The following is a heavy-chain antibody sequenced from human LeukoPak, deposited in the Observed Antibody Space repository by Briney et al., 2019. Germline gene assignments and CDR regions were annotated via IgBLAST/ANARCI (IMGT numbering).Heavy chain of an antibody. CDR1: GGSMSIVY. V-gene: IGHV4-59*08. D-gene: IGHD4-17*01. J-gene: IGHJ6*04. Sequence: PSETLSLTCTASGGSMSIVYGTWLRQPPGKGLEWIGYIYHSGSTKYNPSLKSRVTISVATSKNQFSLNLRSVTATDTAVYYCPKQARTYTDYGGFYDVMDVWGKGTTVTVSA. CDR2: IYHSGST. CDR3: PKQARTYTDYGGFYDVMDV.